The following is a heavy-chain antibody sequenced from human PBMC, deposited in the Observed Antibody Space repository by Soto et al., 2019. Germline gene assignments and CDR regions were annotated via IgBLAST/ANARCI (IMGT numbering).Heavy chain of an antibody. CDR2: ISGSGDSA. J-gene: IGHJ3*02. Sequence: EGQLLESGGNLIQPGGSLRLSCAASGFTFSSCAMSWVRQAPGKGLEWVSGISGSGDSAFYADSVKGRFAISRDNSRNTVFLQMNILRAEDTAVYYCAKDRSLERRGAFDIWGQGTMVTVSS. V-gene: IGHV3-23*01. D-gene: IGHD1-1*01. CDR1: GFTFSSCA. CDR3: AKDRSLERRGAFDI.